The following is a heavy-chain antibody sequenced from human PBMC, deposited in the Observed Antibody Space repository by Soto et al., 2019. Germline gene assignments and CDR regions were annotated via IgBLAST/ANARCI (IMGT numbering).Heavy chain of an antibody. J-gene: IGHJ6*03. V-gene: IGHV1-18*01. D-gene: IGHD3-3*01. CDR2: ISAHNDNT. CDR1: GYTFNTHG. CDR3: ARGGLYISSYYYMDV. Sequence: QVQLVQSGAEVKKPGASVKVSCKASGYTFNTHGISWVRQAPGQGLEWMGWISAHNDNTNYAQKRQGRVTMTTDTSTNTAYMELRSLTSDDTAVYYCARGGLYISSYYYMDVWGKGTTVTVSS.